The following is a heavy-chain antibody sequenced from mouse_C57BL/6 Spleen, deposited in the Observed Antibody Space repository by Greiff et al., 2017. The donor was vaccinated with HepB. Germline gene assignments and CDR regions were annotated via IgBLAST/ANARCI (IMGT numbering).Heavy chain of an antibody. V-gene: IGHV1-69*01. CDR1: GYTFTSYW. D-gene: IGHD2-4*01. CDR3: ARRGDYDDGAWFAY. Sequence: VQLQQSGAELVMPGASVKLSCKASGYTFTSYWMHWVKQRPGQGLEWIGEIDPSDSYTNYNHKFKGKSTLTVDKSSSTAYMQLSSLTSEDSAVLYCARRGDYDDGAWFAYWGQGTLVTVSA. J-gene: IGHJ3*01. CDR2: IDPSDSYT.